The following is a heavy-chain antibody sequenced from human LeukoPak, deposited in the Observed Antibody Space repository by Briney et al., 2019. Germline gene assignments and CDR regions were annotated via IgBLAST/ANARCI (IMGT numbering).Heavy chain of an antibody. D-gene: IGHD5-18*01. V-gene: IGHV4-59*01. CDR2: IYHSGIT. J-gene: IGHJ4*02. CDR1: GGSISNYY. Sequence: SETLSLTCTVSGGSISNYYWSWIRQSPGKGLEWIGYIYHSGITNYSPVLKSRVTMSLDTSKNQFSLKLSSVTAADTAVYYCARSDYTSMVGSLYFDYWGQGTLVTVSS. CDR3: ARSDYTSMVGSLYFDY.